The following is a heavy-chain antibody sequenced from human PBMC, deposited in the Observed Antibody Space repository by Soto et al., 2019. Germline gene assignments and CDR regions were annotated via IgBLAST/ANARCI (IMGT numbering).Heavy chain of an antibody. V-gene: IGHV1-3*01. D-gene: IGHD6-19*01. CDR1: GYTFSTYD. CDR2: INVGDGNT. J-gene: IGHJ4*02. Sequence: ASVKVSCKASGYTFSTYDIVWVRQAPGQRLEWMGWINVGDGNTKYSQKFQGRVTITRDTSATTAYMELSSLRSDDTAVFYCTRGSVFDYWGQGTLVTVSS. CDR3: TRGSVFDY.